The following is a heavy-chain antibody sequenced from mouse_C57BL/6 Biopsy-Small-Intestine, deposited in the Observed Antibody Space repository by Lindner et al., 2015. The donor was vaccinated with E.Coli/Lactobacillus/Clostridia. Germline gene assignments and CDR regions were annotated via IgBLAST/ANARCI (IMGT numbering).Heavy chain of an antibody. CDR3: ARGYDGYYGTMDY. CDR2: IYPGGGYT. V-gene: IGHV1-63*01. J-gene: IGHJ4*01. Sequence: VQLQESGGELVRPGTSVKMSCKASGYTFSNYWIGWAKQRPGHGLEWIGHIYPGGGDIYPGGGYTKYNEKFKGKATLTADKSSSTAYMQFSSLTSEDSAIYYCARGYDGYYGTMDYWGQGTSVTVSS. D-gene: IGHD2-3*01. CDR1: GYTFSNYW.